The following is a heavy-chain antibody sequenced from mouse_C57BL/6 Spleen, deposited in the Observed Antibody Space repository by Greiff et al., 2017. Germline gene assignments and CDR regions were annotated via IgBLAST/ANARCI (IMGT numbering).Heavy chain of an antibody. D-gene: IGHD2-2*01. CDR2: IWSGGST. Sequence: QVQLQQSGPGLVQPSQSLSITCTVSGFSLTSYGVHWVRQSPGKGLEWLGVIWSGGSTDYNAAFISRLSISKDNSTSQVFFKMNSLQADDTAIYYCARNSWFTGHYYAMDYWGQGTSVTVSS. CDR3: ARNSWFTGHYYAMDY. V-gene: IGHV2-2*01. CDR1: GFSLTSYG. J-gene: IGHJ4*01.